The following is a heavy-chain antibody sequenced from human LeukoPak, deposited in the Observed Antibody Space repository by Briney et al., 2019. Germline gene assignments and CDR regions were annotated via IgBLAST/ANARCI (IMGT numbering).Heavy chain of an antibody. D-gene: IGHD3-10*01. J-gene: IGHJ4*02. V-gene: IGHV1-2*02. CDR2: INPNSGGT. CDR1: GYTFTGYY. CDR3: ARGPAVLLWFGELSPAALDYFDY. Sequence: GASVKVSCKASGYTFTGYYMHWVRQAPGQGLEWMGWINPNSGGTNYAQKFQGRVTMTRDTSISTAYMELSRLRSDDTAVYYCARGPAVLLWFGELSPAALDYFDYWGQGTLVTVSS.